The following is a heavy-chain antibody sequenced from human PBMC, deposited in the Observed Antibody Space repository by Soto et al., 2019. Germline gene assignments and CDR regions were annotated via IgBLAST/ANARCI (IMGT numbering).Heavy chain of an antibody. CDR1: GFTFRSYA. CDR2: ISYDGSNK. J-gene: IGHJ4*02. Sequence: PGGSLRLSCGASGFTFRSYAMHWVRQTPGKGLEWVAVISYDGSNKHYADSVKGRFSSSRDNAKNMLYLQMDSLSSEDTAVYYCVRSMIIVVRLIGLDYWRQGTLVTVSS. D-gene: IGHD3-22*01. V-gene: IGHV3-30-3*01. CDR3: VRSMIIVVRLIGLDY.